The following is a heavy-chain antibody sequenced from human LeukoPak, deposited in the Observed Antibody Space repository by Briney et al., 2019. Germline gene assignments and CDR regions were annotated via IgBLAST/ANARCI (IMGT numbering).Heavy chain of an antibody. V-gene: IGHV4-61*02. J-gene: IGHJ4*02. D-gene: IGHD1-14*01. CDR3: ASSGFGIRTDDY. CDR2: IYTSGST. Sequence: SETLSLTCTVSGGSISSGSYYWSWIRQPAGKGLEWIGRIYTSGSTNYNPSLQSRVTISVDTSKNQFSLKLSSVTAADTAVYYCASSGFGIRTDDYWGQGTLVTVSS. CDR1: GGSISSGSYY.